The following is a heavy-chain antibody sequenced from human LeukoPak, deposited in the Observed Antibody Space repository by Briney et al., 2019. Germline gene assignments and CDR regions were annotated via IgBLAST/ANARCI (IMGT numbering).Heavy chain of an antibody. V-gene: IGHV3-7*03. CDR2: IKQDGSEK. J-gene: IGHJ6*03. D-gene: IGHD2/OR15-2a*01. CDR3: AKSFWQSLSRYYYYMDV. Sequence: GGSLRLSCAASGFTFSSYWMSWVRQAPGKGLEWVANIKQDGSEKYYVDSVKGRFTISRDNAKNSLYLQMNSLRAEDTAVYYCAKSFWQSLSRYYYYMDVWGKGTTVTVSS. CDR1: GFTFSSYW.